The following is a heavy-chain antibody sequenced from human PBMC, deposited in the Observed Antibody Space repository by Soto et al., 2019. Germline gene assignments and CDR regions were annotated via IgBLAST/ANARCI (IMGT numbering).Heavy chain of an antibody. Sequence: EVQRLESGGGLVQPGRSLRLSCAASGFTFSSYAMSWVRQAPGKGLEWVSAIRGSGGSTYYADSEKDRFTISRDNSKNTLYLQMNSLRAEDTAVYYCAKASSGSTPLFDYWVQGALVTVSS. CDR3: AKASSGSTPLFDY. J-gene: IGHJ4*02. CDR1: GFTFSSYA. D-gene: IGHD6-19*01. V-gene: IGHV3-23*01. CDR2: IRGSGGST.